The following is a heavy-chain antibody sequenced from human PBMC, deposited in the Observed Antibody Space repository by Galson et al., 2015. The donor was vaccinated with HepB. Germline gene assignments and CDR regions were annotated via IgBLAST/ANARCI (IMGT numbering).Heavy chain of an antibody. Sequence: QSGAEVKKPGESLKISCKGSGFSFTNYWIGWVRQKPGKGLEWMGIINAGDSDTRYSAAFQGQVIISADKSISTAYLQWRSLKASDTAMYYCVRLPGSVADLLFDYWSQGTLVTVTS. CDR3: VRLPGSVADLLFDY. CDR1: GFSFTNYW. J-gene: IGHJ4*02. CDR2: INAGDSDT. D-gene: IGHD3-10*01. V-gene: IGHV5-51*01.